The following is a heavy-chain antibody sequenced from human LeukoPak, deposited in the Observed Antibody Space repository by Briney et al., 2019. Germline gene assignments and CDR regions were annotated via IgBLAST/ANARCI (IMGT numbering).Heavy chain of an antibody. CDR2: IIPIFGTA. CDR3: ARDSSVATINANIPYYYYYGMDV. CDR1: GGTFSSYA. V-gene: IGHV1-69*13. J-gene: IGHJ6*04. Sequence: GASVKVSCKASGGTFSSYAISWVRQAPGQGLEWMGGIIPIFGTANYAQKFQGRVTITADESTSTAYMELSSLRSEDTAVYYCARDSSVATINANIPYYYYYGMDVWGKGTTVTVSS. D-gene: IGHD5-12*01.